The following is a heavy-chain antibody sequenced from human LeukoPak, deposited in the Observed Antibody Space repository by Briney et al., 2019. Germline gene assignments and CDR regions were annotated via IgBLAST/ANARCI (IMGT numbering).Heavy chain of an antibody. D-gene: IGHD3-16*01. CDR1: GGSITRGGYY. CDR2: IYTTGST. V-gene: IGHV4-61*02. J-gene: IGHJ3*02. CDR3: ARDGAWAFDI. Sequence: PSETLSLTCTVSGGSITRGGYYWSWIRQPAGKGLEWIGRIYTTGSTNYNPSLKSRVTVSLDTPKNQFSLNLTSVTAADTAVYCCARDGAWAFDIWGQGTMVTVSS.